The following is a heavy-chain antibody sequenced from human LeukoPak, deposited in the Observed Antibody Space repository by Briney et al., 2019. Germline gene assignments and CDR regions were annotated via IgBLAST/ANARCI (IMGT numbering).Heavy chain of an antibody. J-gene: IGHJ6*02. CDR2: INHSGST. V-gene: IGHV4-34*01. D-gene: IGHD2-2*01. CDR1: GGSFSGYY. CDR3: AATQGYCSSTSCYADRRRYYYYGMDV. Sequence: SETLSLTCAAYGGSFSGYYWSWIRQPPGKGLEWIGEINHSGSTNYNPSLKSRVTISVDTSKNQFSLKLSSVTAADTAVYYCAATQGYCSSTSCYADRRRYYYYGMDVWGQGTTVTVSS.